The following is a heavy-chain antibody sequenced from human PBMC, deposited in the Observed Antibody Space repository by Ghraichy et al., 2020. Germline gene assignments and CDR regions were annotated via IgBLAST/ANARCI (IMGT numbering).Heavy chain of an antibody. Sequence: GGSLRLSCAASGFTFNIYGMHWVRQTPGKGLGWVAVISFDGKVAYYEDSVKGRFTISRDNSKNTVYLQMNSLTFEDSGVYYCAKEPSPRVADWYFDLWGRGTLVTVSS. V-gene: IGHV3-30*18. CDR3: AKEPSPRVADWYFDL. D-gene: IGHD6-19*01. CDR2: ISFDGKVA. J-gene: IGHJ2*01. CDR1: GFTFNIYG.